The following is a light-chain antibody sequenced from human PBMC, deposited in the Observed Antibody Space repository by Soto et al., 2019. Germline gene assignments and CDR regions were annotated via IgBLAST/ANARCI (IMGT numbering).Light chain of an antibody. CDR2: DAS. CDR1: QDIGNF. Sequence: DIQMTQSLPTLSSSVGDRFTITCQASQDIGNFLSWYQQKPGKVPKLLIFDASNLETGVPSRFSGSGSGTDFTFTISSLQPEDIATYYCQQYDNLPLTFGGGTKVDIK. V-gene: IGKV1-33*01. CDR3: QQYDNLPLT. J-gene: IGKJ4*01.